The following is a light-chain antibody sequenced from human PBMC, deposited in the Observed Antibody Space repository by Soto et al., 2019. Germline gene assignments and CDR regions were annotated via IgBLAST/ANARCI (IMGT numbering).Light chain of an antibody. V-gene: IGKV3-15*01. CDR3: QESAKLLLT. CDR2: GAS. J-gene: IGKJ1*01. Sequence: HSPCSLSLSPVERATLSCRVSQSLTNSFIAWYQQRPGQAPRLLIYGASTRASGIPVRFSGSASGTEFTLTISSLQSEDFTFYYCQESAKLLLTIAEGTKVDIK. CDR1: QSLTNS.